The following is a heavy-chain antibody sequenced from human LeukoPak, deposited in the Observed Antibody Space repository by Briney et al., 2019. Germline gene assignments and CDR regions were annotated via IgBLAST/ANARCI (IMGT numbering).Heavy chain of an antibody. D-gene: IGHD1-26*01. V-gene: IGHV3-48*01. CDR3: AALDGIVGATGAFDI. CDR1: GFTFSSYS. CDR2: ISSSSSTM. Sequence: GGPLRLSCAASGFTFSSYSMNWVRQAPGKGLEWVSYISSSSSTMYYADSVKGRFTISRDNAKNSLYLQMNSLRSEDTAVYYCAALDGIVGATGAFDIWGQGTMVTVSS. J-gene: IGHJ3*02.